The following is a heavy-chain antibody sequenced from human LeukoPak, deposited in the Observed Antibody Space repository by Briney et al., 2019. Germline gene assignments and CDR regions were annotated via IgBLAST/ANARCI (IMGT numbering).Heavy chain of an antibody. D-gene: IGHD3-10*01. CDR2: INPNSGGT. Sequence: ASVKVSCKASGYTFTGYYMHWVRQAPGQGLEWMGWINPNSGGTNYAQKFQGRVTMTRDTSISTAYMELSRLRSDDTAVYYCARAGRSRITMVRGPEGYWGQGTLVTVSS. CDR1: GYTFTGYY. CDR3: ARAGRSRITMVRGPEGY. J-gene: IGHJ4*02. V-gene: IGHV1-2*02.